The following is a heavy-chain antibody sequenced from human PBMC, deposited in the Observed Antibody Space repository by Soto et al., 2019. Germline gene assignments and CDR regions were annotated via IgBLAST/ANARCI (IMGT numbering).Heavy chain of an antibody. J-gene: IGHJ3*02. CDR1: GFTFSSYW. CDR2: INSDGSST. CDR3: ARDLGRGVLMVYATDAFDI. D-gene: IGHD2-8*01. V-gene: IGHV3-74*01. Sequence: GESLKISCAASGFTFSSYWMHWVRQAPGKGLVWVSRINSDGSSTSYADSVKGRFTISRDNAKNTLYLQMNSLRAEDTAVYYCARDLGRGVLMVYATDAFDIWGQGTMVTVSS.